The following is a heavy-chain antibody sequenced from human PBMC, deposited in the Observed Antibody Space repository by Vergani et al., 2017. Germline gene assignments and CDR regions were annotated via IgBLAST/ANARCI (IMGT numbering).Heavy chain of an antibody. CDR1: GFTFSSYS. V-gene: IGHV3-48*01. D-gene: IGHD4-17*01. CDR2: ISSGSSTI. J-gene: IGHJ4*02. CDR3: AREDYGDYVTFRDY. Sequence: EVQLVESGGGLVQPGGSLRLSCAASGFTFSSYSMHWVRQAPGKGLEWVSYISSGSSTIYYADSGKGRFTISRDNDKNSLYLQMNSLRAEDTAVYYCAREDYGDYVTFRDYWGQGTLVTVSS.